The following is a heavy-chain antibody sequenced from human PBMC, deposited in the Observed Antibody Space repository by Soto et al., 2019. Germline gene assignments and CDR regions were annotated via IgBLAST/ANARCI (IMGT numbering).Heavy chain of an antibody. CDR1: GGSIISSSYC. J-gene: IGHJ6*02. V-gene: IGHV4-39*01. Sequence: SETLSLTCTVSGGSIISSSYCLGCIREPPWNGLEWIGSIYYSGSTYYNPSLKSRVTISVDTSKNQFSLKLSSVTAADTAVYYCARHGGSEWLRNYYYYYGMDVWGQGTTVTVSS. D-gene: IGHD5-12*01. CDR3: ARHGGSEWLRNYYYYYGMDV. CDR2: IYYSGST.